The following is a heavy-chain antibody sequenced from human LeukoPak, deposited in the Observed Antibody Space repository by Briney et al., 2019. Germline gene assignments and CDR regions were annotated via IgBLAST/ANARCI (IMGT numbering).Heavy chain of an antibody. CDR2: ISDSGGTT. D-gene: IGHD6-19*01. J-gene: IGHJ4*02. CDR3: AKDARRYSGWYFFDH. V-gene: IGHV3-23*01. CDR1: GFTFSNLA. Sequence: GGSLRLSCVASGFTFSNLAMGWVRQAPGKGLEWVSVISDSGGTTYYADSVKGRFTISRDNSRKTLDLQMNSLRVDDTAVYYCAKDARRYSGWYFFDHWGQGTLVTVSS.